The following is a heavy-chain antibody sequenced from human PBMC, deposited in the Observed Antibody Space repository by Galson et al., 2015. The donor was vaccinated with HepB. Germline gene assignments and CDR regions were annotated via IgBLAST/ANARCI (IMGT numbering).Heavy chain of an antibody. CDR2: ITASGGDT. CDR1: GFTFNNYG. D-gene: IGHD3-10*01. V-gene: IGHV3-23*01. Sequence: SLRLSCAASGFTFNNYGMAWVRQSPGKGPEWVSTITASGGDTFYAGSVKGRFTTSRDNPKNMFFLQMNSLRAEDSAEYYCGKRSASGAYYDSWGQGTLVTVSS. J-gene: IGHJ4*02. CDR3: GKRSASGAYYDS.